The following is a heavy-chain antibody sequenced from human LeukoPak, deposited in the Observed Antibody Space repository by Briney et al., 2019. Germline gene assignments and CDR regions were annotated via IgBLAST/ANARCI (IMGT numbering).Heavy chain of an antibody. CDR3: ARVGSYRGLDY. CDR2: INPNSGDT. Sequence: ASVKVSCKASGYTFTGYYMHWVRQAPGQGLEWMGWINPNSGDTNYAQKFQGRVTMTRDTSISTAYMELSRLRSDDTAVYYCARVGSYRGLDYWGQGTLVTVSS. CDR1: GYTFTGYY. V-gene: IGHV1-2*02. D-gene: IGHD1-26*01. J-gene: IGHJ4*02.